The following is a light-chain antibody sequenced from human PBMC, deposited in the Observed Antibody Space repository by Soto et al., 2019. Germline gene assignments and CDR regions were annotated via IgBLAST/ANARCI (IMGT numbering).Light chain of an antibody. CDR1: PSVSSSY. J-gene: IGKJ5*01. Sequence: EVVLTQSPGPLSSSPGGRATLSCRARPSVSSSYLASYHQKTRQAPXLXXYGASSRANGIPDRFSGSGCATDFSPTTSRLEPQDFAVYYGQQRSNRPPITFGQGTRLDIK. V-gene: IGKV3D-20*02. CDR2: GAS. CDR3: QQRSNRPPIT.